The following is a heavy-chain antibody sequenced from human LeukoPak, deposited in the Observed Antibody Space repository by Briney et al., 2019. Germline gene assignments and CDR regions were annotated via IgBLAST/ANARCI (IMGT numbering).Heavy chain of an antibody. D-gene: IGHD2-21*02. CDR3: ARDLIEHIVVVTAIQAFDI. CDR1: GYTFTSYA. Sequence: ASVKVSCKASGYTFTSYAMHWVRQAPGQRLEWMGWINAGNGNTKYSQKFQGRVTITRDTSTSTAYMELRSLRSDDTAVYYCARDLIEHIVVVTAIQAFDIWGQGTMVTVSS. CDR2: INAGNGNT. V-gene: IGHV1-3*01. J-gene: IGHJ3*02.